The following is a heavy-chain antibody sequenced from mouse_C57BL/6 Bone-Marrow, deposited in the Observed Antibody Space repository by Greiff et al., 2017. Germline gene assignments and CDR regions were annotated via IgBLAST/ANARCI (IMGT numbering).Heavy chain of an antibody. CDR3: ARRDYYGSSLFAY. J-gene: IGHJ3*01. CDR1: GYTFTSYW. CDR2: IDPSDSYT. Sequence: QVQLKQPGAELVRPGTSVKLSCKASGYTFTSYWMHWVKQRPGQGLEWIGVIDPSDSYTNYNQKFKGKATLTVDTSSSTAYMQLSSLTSEDSAVYYCARRDYYGSSLFAYWGQGTLVTVSA. V-gene: IGHV1-59*01. D-gene: IGHD1-1*01.